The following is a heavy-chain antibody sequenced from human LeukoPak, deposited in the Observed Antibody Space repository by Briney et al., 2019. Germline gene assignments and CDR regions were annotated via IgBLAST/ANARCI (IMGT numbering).Heavy chain of an antibody. CDR3: AKDRESYYYGSGTLN. D-gene: IGHD3-10*01. Sequence: GGSLRLSCAASGFTFSSYGMHWVRQAPGKGLEWVAVISYDGSNKYYADSVKGRFTISRDNSKNTLYLQMNRLRAEDTAVYYCAKDRESYYYGSGTLNWGQGTLVTVSS. CDR2: ISYDGSNK. V-gene: IGHV3-30*18. CDR1: GFTFSSYG. J-gene: IGHJ4*02.